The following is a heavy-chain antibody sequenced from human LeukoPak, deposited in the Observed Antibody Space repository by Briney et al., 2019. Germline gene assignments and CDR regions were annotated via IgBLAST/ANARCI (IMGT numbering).Heavy chain of an antibody. D-gene: IGHD2-2*02. CDR3: ARSSTLGYCSSTSCYTPFNY. J-gene: IGHJ4*02. CDR1: GGSISSGGYY. Sequence: PSETLSLTCTVSGGSISSGGYYWSWIRQPPGKGLEWIGYIYHSGSTYYNPSLKSRVTISVDRSKNQFSLKLSSVTAADTAVYYCARSSTLGYCSSTSCYTPFNYWGQGTLVTVSS. V-gene: IGHV4-30-2*01. CDR2: IYHSGST.